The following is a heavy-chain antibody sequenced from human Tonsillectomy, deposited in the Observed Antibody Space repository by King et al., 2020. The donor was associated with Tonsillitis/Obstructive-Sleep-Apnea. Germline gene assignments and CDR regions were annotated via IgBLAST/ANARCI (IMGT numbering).Heavy chain of an antibody. Sequence: QLVQSGGGVVQPGRSLRLSCAASGFTFSSYGMHWVRQAPGKGLEWVAVIWYDGTNKYYTDSVKGRFTISRDNSKNTLFLHMNSLRAEDTAVYYCARDYLYYDILTGYYPYYFDYWGQGTLVTVSS. V-gene: IGHV3-33*01. J-gene: IGHJ4*02. D-gene: IGHD3-9*01. CDR3: ARDYLYYDILTGYYPYYFDY. CDR2: IWYDGTNK. CDR1: GFTFSSYG.